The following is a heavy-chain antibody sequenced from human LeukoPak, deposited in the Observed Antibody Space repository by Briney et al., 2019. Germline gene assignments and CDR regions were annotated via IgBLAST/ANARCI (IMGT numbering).Heavy chain of an antibody. CDR2: ISYDGSNK. D-gene: IGHD2-15*01. J-gene: IGHJ6*02. CDR1: GFTFSSYA. CDR3: ARDYPYCSGGSCYSEYYYYGMDV. V-gene: IGHV3-30*04. Sequence: GGSLRLSCAASGFTFSSYAMHWVRQAPGKGLEWVAVISYDGSNKYYADSVKGRFTISRDNSKNTLYLQVNSLRAEDTAVYYCARDYPYCSGGSCYSEYYYYGMDVWGQGTTVTVSS.